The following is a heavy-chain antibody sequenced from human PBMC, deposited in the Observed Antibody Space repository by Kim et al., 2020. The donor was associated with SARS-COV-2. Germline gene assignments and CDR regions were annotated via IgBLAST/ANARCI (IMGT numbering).Heavy chain of an antibody. V-gene: IGHV4-34*01. Sequence: PSLKSRVPISVDTSKNQFSLELSSVTAADTAVYYCARAPTIAAAGTNVDYWGQGTLVTVSS. D-gene: IGHD6-13*01. J-gene: IGHJ4*02. CDR3: ARAPTIAAAGTNVDY.